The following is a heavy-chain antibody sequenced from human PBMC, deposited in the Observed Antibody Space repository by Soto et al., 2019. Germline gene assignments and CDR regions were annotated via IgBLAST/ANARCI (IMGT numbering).Heavy chain of an antibody. D-gene: IGHD3-3*01. CDR1: GFTFSDSA. CDR3: ATLSVSGYDFWTGPYYSDS. Sequence: PGGSLRLSCAASGFTFSDSALSWVRQSPGRGLEWVSGISGTGGSTYYATSVKGRFTISRDNSKNTIYLQMNTLRAEDTAVYYCATLSVSGYDFWTGPYYSDSWGQGTLVTAPQ. V-gene: IGHV3-23*01. CDR2: ISGTGGST. J-gene: IGHJ4*02.